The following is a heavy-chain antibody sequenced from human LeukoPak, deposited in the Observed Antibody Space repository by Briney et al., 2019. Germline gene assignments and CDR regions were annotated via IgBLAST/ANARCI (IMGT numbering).Heavy chain of an antibody. CDR1: GGSISSSSYY. Sequence: PSETLSLTCTVSGGSISSSSYYWGWIRQPPGKGLEWIGSIYYSGSTYYNPSLKSRVTISVDTSKKQFSLKLSSVTAADTAVYYCARELSSSWYPLYMDVWGKGTTVTVSS. D-gene: IGHD6-13*01. CDR2: IYYSGST. V-gene: IGHV4-39*07. CDR3: ARELSSSWYPLYMDV. J-gene: IGHJ6*03.